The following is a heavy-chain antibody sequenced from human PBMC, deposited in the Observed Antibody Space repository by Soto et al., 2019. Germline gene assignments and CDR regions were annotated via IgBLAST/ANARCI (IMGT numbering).Heavy chain of an antibody. J-gene: IGHJ6*02. CDR1: GYTFTGYY. CDR3: ALEHVDTAMAHYYYGMDV. D-gene: IGHD5-18*01. CDR2: INPNSGGT. V-gene: IGHV1-2*02. Sequence: QVQLVQSGAEVKKPGASVKVSCKASGYTFTGYYMHWVRQAPGQGLEWMGWINPNSGGTNYAQKFQGRVTMTRDTSISTAYMELSRLRSDDTAVYYCALEHVDTAMAHYYYGMDVWGQGTTVTVSS.